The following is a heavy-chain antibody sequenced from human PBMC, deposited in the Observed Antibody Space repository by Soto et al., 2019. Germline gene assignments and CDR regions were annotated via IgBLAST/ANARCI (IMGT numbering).Heavy chain of an antibody. CDR2: TYYRSKWYN. D-gene: IGHD6-19*01. V-gene: IGHV6-1*01. Sequence: SQTLSLTCAISGDSVSSNSAAWNWIRQSPSRGLEWLGRTYYRSKWYNDYAVSVKSRITINPDTSKNQFSLQLNSVTPEDTAVYYCARCPGRYSSGWWYCYYGMDVWDQGTTVTVSS. J-gene: IGHJ6*02. CDR3: ARCPGRYSSGWWYCYYGMDV. CDR1: GDSVSSNSAA.